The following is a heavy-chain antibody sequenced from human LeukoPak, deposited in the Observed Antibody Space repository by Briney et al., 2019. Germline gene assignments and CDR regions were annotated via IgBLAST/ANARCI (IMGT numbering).Heavy chain of an antibody. J-gene: IGHJ4*02. D-gene: IGHD5-24*01. CDR2: ISSSGSTI. CDR1: GFTFSDYY. CDR3: ARDAGDGYNLFDY. Sequence: GGSLRLSCAASGFTFSDYYMSWIRQAPGEGLEWVSYISSSGSTIYYADSVKGRFTISRDNAKNSLYLQMNSLRAEDTAVYYCARDAGDGYNLFDYWGQGTLVTVSS. V-gene: IGHV3-11*01.